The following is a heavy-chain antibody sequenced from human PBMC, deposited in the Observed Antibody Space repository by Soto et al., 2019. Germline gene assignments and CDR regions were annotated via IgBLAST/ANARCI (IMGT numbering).Heavy chain of an antibody. CDR1: GFTFSSYA. V-gene: IGHV3-30-3*01. CDR3: ARAGWANYDFWSGYPFDY. Sequence: GGSLRLSCAASGFTFSSYAMHWVRQAPGKGLEWVAVISYDGSNKYYADSVKGRFTISRDNSKNTLYLQMNSLRAEDTAVYYCARAGWANYDFWSGYPFDYWGQGTLVTVSS. CDR2: ISYDGSNK. D-gene: IGHD3-3*01. J-gene: IGHJ4*02.